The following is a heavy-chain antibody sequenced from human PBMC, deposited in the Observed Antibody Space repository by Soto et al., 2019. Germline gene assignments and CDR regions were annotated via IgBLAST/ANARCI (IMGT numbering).Heavy chain of an antibody. J-gene: IGHJ6*02. D-gene: IGHD3-3*01. V-gene: IGHV3-48*03. CDR1: GFTFSSYE. Sequence: PGGSLRLSCAASGFTFSSYEMNWVRQAPGKGLEWVSYISSSGSTIYYADSVKGRFTISRDNAKNSLYLQMNSLRAEDTAVYYCARSARSIFGVPSYYYGMDVWGQGTTVTVSS. CDR3: ARSARSIFGVPSYYYGMDV. CDR2: ISSSGSTI.